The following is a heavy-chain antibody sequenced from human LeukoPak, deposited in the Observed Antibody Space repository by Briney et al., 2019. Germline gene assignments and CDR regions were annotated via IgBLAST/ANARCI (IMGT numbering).Heavy chain of an antibody. V-gene: IGHV3-11*01. Sequence: GGSLRLSCAGSGCTLSDYYMSWMRQAPEKELEWVSYISSSGSTIYYADSVKGRFTISRDNAKNSLYLQMNSLRAEDTAVYYCARGTLVAVAGTFGYWGQGTLVTVSS. CDR3: ARGTLVAVAGTFGY. CDR2: ISSSGSTI. D-gene: IGHD6-19*01. J-gene: IGHJ4*02. CDR1: GCTLSDYY.